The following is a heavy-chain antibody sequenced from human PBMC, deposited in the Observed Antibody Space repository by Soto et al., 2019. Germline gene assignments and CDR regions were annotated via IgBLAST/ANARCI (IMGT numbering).Heavy chain of an antibody. CDR1: GFTFSSYG. CDR2: IWYDGSNK. Sequence: QVQLVESVGGVVQPGRSLRLSCAASGFTFSSYGMHWVRQAPGKGLEWVAVIWYDGSNKYYADSVKGRFTISRDNSKNTLYLKMNSLRAEDTAVYYCARCYSGYEGYYFDYWGQGTLVTVSS. J-gene: IGHJ4*02. V-gene: IGHV3-33*01. D-gene: IGHD5-12*01. CDR3: ARCYSGYEGYYFDY.